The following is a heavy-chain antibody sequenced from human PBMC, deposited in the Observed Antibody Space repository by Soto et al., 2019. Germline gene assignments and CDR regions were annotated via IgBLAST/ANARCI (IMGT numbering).Heavy chain of an antibody. CDR2: INTYNDNT. Sequence: QVQLVQSGAEVKKPGASVKVSCKASGYTFTSYGISWVRQAPGQGLEWMGWINTYNDNTNYAQKLQGRVIITTDTSTSTGYMELRSLRSDDTAVYYCARVLFEWWRNYGDYGYWGQGTLVTVSS. CDR1: GYTFTSYG. J-gene: IGHJ4*02. CDR3: ARVLFEWWRNYGDYGY. V-gene: IGHV1-18*01. D-gene: IGHD4-17*01.